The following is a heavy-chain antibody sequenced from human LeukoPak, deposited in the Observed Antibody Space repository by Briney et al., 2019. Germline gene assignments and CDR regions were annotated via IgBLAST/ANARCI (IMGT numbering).Heavy chain of an antibody. D-gene: IGHD5-12*01. Sequence: SVTVSCKASGGTFSSYAISWVRQAPGQGLEWMGGIIPIFGTANYAQKFQGRVTITADESTSTAYMELSSLRSEDTAVYYCAREGGYTNWFDPWGQGTLVTVSS. CDR3: AREGGYTNWFDP. CDR2: IIPIFGTA. J-gene: IGHJ5*02. V-gene: IGHV1-69*13. CDR1: GGTFSSYA.